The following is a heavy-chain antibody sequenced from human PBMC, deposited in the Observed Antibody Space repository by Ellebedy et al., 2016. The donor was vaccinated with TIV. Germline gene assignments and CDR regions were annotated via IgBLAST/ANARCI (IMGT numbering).Heavy chain of an antibody. Sequence: SVKVSCKASGGTFSNYAIGWVRQAPGQGLEWMGGIIPIFGTANYAQKFQGRVTITADESTSTAYMELSSLRSEDTAVYYCARVVVVPNYYYYYGMDVWGQGTTVTVSS. J-gene: IGHJ6*02. D-gene: IGHD2-2*01. CDR3: ARVVVVPNYYYYYGMDV. CDR1: GGTFSNYA. CDR2: IIPIFGTA. V-gene: IGHV1-69*13.